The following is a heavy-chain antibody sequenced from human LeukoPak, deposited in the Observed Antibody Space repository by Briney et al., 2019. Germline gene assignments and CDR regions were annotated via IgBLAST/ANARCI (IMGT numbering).Heavy chain of an antibody. J-gene: IGHJ4*02. D-gene: IGHD2-15*01. CDR2: ISGSGGST. CDR3: AKCSAGNCDIDY. Sequence: PGGSLRLSCAASGFTFSSYAMSWVRQAPGKGLEWVSAISGSGGSTYYADSVKGRFTTSRDISKNTLYLQMNSLRTEDTAMYYCAKCSAGNCDIDYWGQGTLVTVSS. V-gene: IGHV3-23*01. CDR1: GFTFSSYA.